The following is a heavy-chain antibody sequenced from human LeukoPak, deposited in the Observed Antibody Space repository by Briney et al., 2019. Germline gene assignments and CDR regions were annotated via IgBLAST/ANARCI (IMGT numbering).Heavy chain of an antibody. CDR1: GYTFTSYG. V-gene: IGHV1-18*01. CDR2: ISAYNGNT. D-gene: IGHD6-19*01. J-gene: IGHJ4*02. Sequence: GASVKVSCKASGYTFTSYGISWVRQAPGQGLEWMGWISAYNGNTNYAQKLLGRVTMTTDTSTSTAFMELRSLRSDDTAVYYCARADIRAIASSGWYGFDYWGQGTLVTVSS. CDR3: ARADIRAIASSGWYGFDY.